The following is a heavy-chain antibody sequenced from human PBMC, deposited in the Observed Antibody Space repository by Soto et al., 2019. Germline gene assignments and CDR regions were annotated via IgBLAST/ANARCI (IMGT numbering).Heavy chain of an antibody. CDR3: AHSPDDSGYFDE. CDR1: VLSLSSPGVG. D-gene: IGHD3-22*01. CDR2: IYWNDDK. V-gene: IGHV2-5*01. J-gene: IGHJ4*02. Sequence: SGAKVMNHTQTRSQNSISSVLSLSSPGVGVGWIRQPPGKAIEWCALIYWNDDKRYSPSLRSRFTITRDTSKNQGLLTVPNRDTVDKATYSCAHSPDDSGYFDERGQGALVT.